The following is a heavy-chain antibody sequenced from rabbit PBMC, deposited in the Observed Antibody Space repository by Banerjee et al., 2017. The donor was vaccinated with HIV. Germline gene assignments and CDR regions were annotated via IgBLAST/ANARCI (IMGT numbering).Heavy chain of an antibody. Sequence: QSLEESGGDLVKPGASLTLTCTVSGFSLSSYYMCWVRQAPGKGLEWIACIDGGIFGSTDYASWAKGRFTISKTSSTTVTLQMTSLTAADTATYFCARSRVTYVRNIAPDAFDPWGQGTLVTVS. CDR1: GFSLSSYY. CDR3: ARSRVTYVRNIAPDAFDP. J-gene: IGHJ2*01. V-gene: IGHV1S40*01. D-gene: IGHD4-1*01. CDR2: IDGGIFGST.